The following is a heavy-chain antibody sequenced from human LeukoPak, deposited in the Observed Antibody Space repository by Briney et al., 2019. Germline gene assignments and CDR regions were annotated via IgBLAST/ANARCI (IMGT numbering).Heavy chain of an antibody. Sequence: PGGSLRLSCAASGFTFSSYGMHWVRQAPGKGLDWVAFIHYDGSNKYYADSVRGRFTISRDNSKNTLYLQMNSLRAEDTAVYYCARAYSGYDTWGQGTLVTVSS. CDR1: GFTFSSYG. CDR3: ARAYSGYDT. J-gene: IGHJ5*02. D-gene: IGHD5-12*01. CDR2: IHYDGSNK. V-gene: IGHV3-30*02.